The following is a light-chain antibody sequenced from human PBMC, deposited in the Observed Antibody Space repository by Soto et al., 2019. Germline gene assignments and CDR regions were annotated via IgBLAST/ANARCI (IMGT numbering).Light chain of an antibody. V-gene: IGKV3-11*01. CDR3: QQRSNWPPT. CDR1: QSVSSY. Sequence: EIVLTQSPATLSLSPGERATLSCRASQSVSSYLAWYQQKSGQAPRLLIFDASNRATGIPARFSGSGSGTDFNLTISSLEPEDFAVYHCQQRSNWPPTFGGGTKVEIK. J-gene: IGKJ4*01. CDR2: DAS.